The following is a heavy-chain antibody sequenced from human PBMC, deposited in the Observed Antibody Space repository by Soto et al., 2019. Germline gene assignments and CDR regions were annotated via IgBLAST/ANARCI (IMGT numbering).Heavy chain of an antibody. CDR1: GYSFTSYW. CDR3: ASFYCSSTSCYRSEGY. J-gene: IGHJ4*02. V-gene: IGHV5-10-1*01. Sequence: GESLKISCKGSGYSFTSYWISWVRQMPGKGLEWMGRIDPSDSYTNYSPSFQGHVTISADKYISTAYLQWSSLKASDTAMYYCASFYCSSTSCYRSEGYWGPGTLVTVSS. CDR2: IDPSDSYT. D-gene: IGHD2-2*02.